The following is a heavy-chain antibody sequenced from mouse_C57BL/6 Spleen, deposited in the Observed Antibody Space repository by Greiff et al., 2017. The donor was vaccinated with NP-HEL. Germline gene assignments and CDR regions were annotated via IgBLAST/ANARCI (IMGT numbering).Heavy chain of an antibody. CDR3: ARPGYDYGMTMDY. D-gene: IGHD2-4*01. CDR1: GYTFTSYW. J-gene: IGHJ4*01. V-gene: IGHV1-64*01. CDR2: IHPNSGST. Sequence: QVQLQQPGAELVKPGASVKLSCKASGYTFTSYWMHWVKQRPGQGLEWIGMIHPNSGSTNYNEKFKSKATLTVDKSSSTAYMQLSSLTSEDSAVYYCARPGYDYGMTMDYWGQGTSVTVSS.